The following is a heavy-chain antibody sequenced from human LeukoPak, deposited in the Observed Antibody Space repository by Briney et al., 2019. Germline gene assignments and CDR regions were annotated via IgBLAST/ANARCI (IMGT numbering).Heavy chain of an antibody. CDR3: ARDRAYNRFDY. CDR2: ISGSGGST. J-gene: IGHJ4*02. V-gene: IGHV3-23*01. Sequence: GGSLRLSCAASGFTFSSYAMSWVRQAPGKGLEWVSAISGSGGSTYYADSVKGRFAISRDNAKNSLYLEMNSLRAEDTAVYYCARDRAYNRFDYWGQGTLVTVSS. CDR1: GFTFSSYA. D-gene: IGHD5-24*01.